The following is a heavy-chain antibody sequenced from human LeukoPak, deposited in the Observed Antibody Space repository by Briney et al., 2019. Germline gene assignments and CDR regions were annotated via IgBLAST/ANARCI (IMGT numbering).Heavy chain of an antibody. D-gene: IGHD2-2*01. CDR3: ASFGTPGGYCSSTSCYGWAFDI. J-gene: IGHJ3*02. CDR1: GYTFTGYY. V-gene: IGHV1-2*02. Sequence: GASVKVSCKASGYTFTGYYMHWVRQAPGQGLEWMGWINPNSGGTNYAQKFQGRVTMTRDTSTSTAYMELSRLRSDDTAVYYCASFGTPGGYCSSTSCYGWAFDIWGQGTMVTVSS. CDR2: INPNSGGT.